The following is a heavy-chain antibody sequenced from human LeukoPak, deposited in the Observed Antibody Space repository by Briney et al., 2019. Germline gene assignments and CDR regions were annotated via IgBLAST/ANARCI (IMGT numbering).Heavy chain of an antibody. J-gene: IGHJ4*02. CDR3: ARDATSIAVAGYFDY. V-gene: IGHV3-33*08. Sequence: GGSLRLSCAASGFTFSTYAMSWVRQAPGKGLEWVAVIWYDGSNKYYADSVKGRFTISRDNSKNTLYLQMNSLRAEDTAVYYCARDATSIAVAGYFDYWGQGTLVTVSS. CDR1: GFTFSTYA. CDR2: IWYDGSNK. D-gene: IGHD6-19*01.